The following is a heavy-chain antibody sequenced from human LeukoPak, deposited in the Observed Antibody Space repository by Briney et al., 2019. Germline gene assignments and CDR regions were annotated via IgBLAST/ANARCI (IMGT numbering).Heavy chain of an antibody. CDR3: AGGYYYDTSGYYY. CDR1: EYSFTTYY. V-gene: IGHV1-46*01. CDR2: INPSGGST. J-gene: IGHJ4*02. Sequence: GASVKVSCKASEYSFTTYYMHWVRQAPGQGLEWMGIINPSGGSTSYAQTFQGRVTMTRDTSTSTVYMELSNLRSEDTAVYYCAGGYYYDTSGYYYWGQGTLVTVSS. D-gene: IGHD3-22*01.